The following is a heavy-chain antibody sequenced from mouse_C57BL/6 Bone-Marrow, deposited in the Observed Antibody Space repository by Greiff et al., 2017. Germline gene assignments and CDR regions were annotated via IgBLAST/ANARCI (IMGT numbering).Heavy chain of an antibody. V-gene: IGHV1-58*01. CDR1: GYTFTSYG. CDR2: IYIGTGYT. CDR3: ARSKAWLGRFAY. J-gene: IGHJ3*01. Sequence: EVQGVESGAELVRPGSSVKMSCKTSGYTFTSYGINWVKQRPGQGLEWIGYIYIGTGYTEYNEKFKGKATLTSDTSSSTAYMQLSSLTSEDSAIYFCARSKAWLGRFAYWCQGTLVTVSA. D-gene: IGHD3-2*02.